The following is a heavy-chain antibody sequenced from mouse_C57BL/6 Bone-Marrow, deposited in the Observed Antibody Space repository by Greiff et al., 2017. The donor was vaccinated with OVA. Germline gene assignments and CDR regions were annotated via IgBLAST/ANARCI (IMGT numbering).Heavy chain of an antibody. V-gene: IGHV1-81*01. D-gene: IGHD1-1*01. CDR3: ARSDYYGSGAY. J-gene: IGHJ3*01. CDR2: IYPRSGNT. CDR1: GYTFTSYG. Sequence: VQLQESGAELARPGASVKLSCKASGYTFTSYGISWVKQRTGQGLEWIGEIYPRSGNTYYNEKFKGKATLTADKSSSTAYMELRSLTSEDSAVYFCARSDYYGSGAYWGQGTLVTVSA.